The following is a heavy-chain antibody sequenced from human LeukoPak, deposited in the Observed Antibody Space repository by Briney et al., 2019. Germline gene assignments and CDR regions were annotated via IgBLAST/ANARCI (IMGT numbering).Heavy chain of an antibody. CDR1: GGSISSSSYY. D-gene: IGHD3-10*01. CDR3: ARDGSGRVPEMSAPDY. V-gene: IGHV4-39*07. J-gene: IGHJ4*02. Sequence: PSETLSLTCTVSGGSISSSSYYWGWIRQPPGKGLEWIGSIYYSGSTYYNPSLKSRVTISVDTSKNQFSLKLSSVTAADTAVYYCARDGSGRVPEMSAPDYWGQGTLVTVSS. CDR2: IYYSGST.